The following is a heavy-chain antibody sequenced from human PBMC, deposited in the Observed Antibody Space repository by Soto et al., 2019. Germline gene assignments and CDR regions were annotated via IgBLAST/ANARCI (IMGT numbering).Heavy chain of an antibody. D-gene: IGHD6-13*01. Sequence: SHTRSVSDGSLSSLSYYCGWNRQPPGKGLEWIGSIYYSGSTYYNPSLKSRVTISVDTSKNQFSLKLSSVTAADTAVYYCARPSLILAAAGTRIDPWGQGTLVTVSS. CDR2: IYYSGST. CDR3: ARPSLILAAAGTRIDP. CDR1: DGSLSSLSYY. J-gene: IGHJ5*02. V-gene: IGHV4-39*01.